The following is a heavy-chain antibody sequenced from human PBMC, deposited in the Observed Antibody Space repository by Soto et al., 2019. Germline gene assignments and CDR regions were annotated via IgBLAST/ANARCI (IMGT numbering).Heavy chain of an antibody. J-gene: IGHJ5*02. CDR1: GYTFTNYG. D-gene: IGHD6-13*01. CDR3: ARGPEDSSSWYFWFDP. V-gene: IGHV1-18*01. CDR2: INAYGGNT. Sequence: ASVKVSCKASGYTFTNYGVSWVRQAPGQGLEWMGWINAYGGNTNYARKLQGRLTMTRDTSTSTVYMELNNLRSEDTAVYYCARGPEDSSSWYFWFDPWGQGTQVTVSS.